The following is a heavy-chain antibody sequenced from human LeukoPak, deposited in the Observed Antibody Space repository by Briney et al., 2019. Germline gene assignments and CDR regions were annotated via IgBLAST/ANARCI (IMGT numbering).Heavy chain of an antibody. D-gene: IGHD4-23*01. CDR2: IRYDGNNK. CDR1: GFTFSSYG. V-gene: IGHV3-30*02. J-gene: IGHJ4*02. CDR3: AKSIVDYDGH. Sequence: GGSLRLSCAASGFTFSSYGMHWVRQAPGKGLEWVAFIRYDGNNKYYADSVKGRFTISRDNSKNTLYLQMNSLRAEDTAVYYCAKSIVDYDGHWGQGTLVTVSS.